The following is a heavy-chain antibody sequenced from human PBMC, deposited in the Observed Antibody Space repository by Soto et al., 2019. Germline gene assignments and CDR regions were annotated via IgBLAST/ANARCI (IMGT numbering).Heavy chain of an antibody. V-gene: IGHV1-2*04. D-gene: IGHD3-22*01. CDR1: GYTFTSYY. Sequence: ASVKVSCKASGYTFTSYYMHWVRQAPGQGLEWMGWINPNSGGTNYAQKFQGWVTMTRDTSISTAYMELSRLRSDDTAVYYCARGYYYDSSGYDYWGQGTLVTVSS. CDR3: ARGYYYDSSGYDY. J-gene: IGHJ4*02. CDR2: INPNSGGT.